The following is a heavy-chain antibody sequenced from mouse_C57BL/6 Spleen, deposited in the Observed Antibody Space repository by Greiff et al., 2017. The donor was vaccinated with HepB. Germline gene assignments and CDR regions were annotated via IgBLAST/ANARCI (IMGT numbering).Heavy chain of an antibody. Sequence: VQLQQSGAELVMPGASVKLSCKASGYTFTSYWMHWVKQRPGQGLEWIGEIDPSDSYTNYNQKFKGKSTLTVDKSSSTAYMQLSSLTSEDSAVYYYARSIYYYGSSYDWYFDVWGTGTTVTVSS. D-gene: IGHD1-1*01. V-gene: IGHV1-69*01. CDR3: ARSIYYYGSSYDWYFDV. CDR2: IDPSDSYT. J-gene: IGHJ1*03. CDR1: GYTFTSYW.